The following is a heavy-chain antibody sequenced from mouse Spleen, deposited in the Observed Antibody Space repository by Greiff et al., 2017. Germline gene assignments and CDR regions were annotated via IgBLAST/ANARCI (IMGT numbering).Heavy chain of an antibody. D-gene: IGHD2-13*01. Sequence: VQLVESGAELVRPGASVTLSCKASGYTFTDYEMHWVKQTPVHGLEWIGAIDPETGGTAYNQKFKGKAILTADKSSSTAYMELRSLTSEDSAVYYCTRGPIYYGDFWGQGTLVTVSA. CDR1: GYTFTDYE. V-gene: IGHV1-15*01. CDR3: TRGPIYYGDF. J-gene: IGHJ3*01. CDR2: IDPETGGT.